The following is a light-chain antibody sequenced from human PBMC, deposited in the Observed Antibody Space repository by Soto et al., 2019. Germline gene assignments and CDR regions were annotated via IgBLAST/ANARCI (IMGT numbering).Light chain of an antibody. CDR3: GSYTRSSAPYV. CDR2: DVS. J-gene: IGLJ1*01. CDR1: SSDVGAYHY. V-gene: IGLV2-14*01. Sequence: QSALTQPASVSGSPGQSITISCTGTSSDVGAYHYVSWYQHHPGKPPKLLIFDVSDRPSGVSNRFSGSKSGNTASLTISGLQAEDEAEYYCGSYTRSSAPYVFGTGTKVTVL.